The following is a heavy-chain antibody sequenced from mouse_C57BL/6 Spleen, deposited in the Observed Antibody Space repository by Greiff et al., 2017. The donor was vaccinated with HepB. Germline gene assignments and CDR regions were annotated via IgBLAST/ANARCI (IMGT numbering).Heavy chain of an antibody. CDR2: IYPRSGNT. D-gene: IGHD3-2*02. CDR3: ARDSSEAMDY. J-gene: IGHJ4*01. V-gene: IGHV1-81*01. Sequence: QVQLQQSGAELARPGASVKLSCKASGYTFTSYGISWVKQRTGQGLEWIGEIYPRSGNTYYNEKFKGQATLTADKSSSTAYMELRSLTSEDSAVYFCARDSSEAMDYWGQGTSVTVSS. CDR1: GYTFTSYG.